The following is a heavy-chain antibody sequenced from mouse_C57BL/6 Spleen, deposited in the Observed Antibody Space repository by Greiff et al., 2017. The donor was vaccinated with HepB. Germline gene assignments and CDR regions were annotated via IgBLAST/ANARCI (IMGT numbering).Heavy chain of an antibody. J-gene: IGHJ3*01. Sequence: VQLQESGAELVRPGASVTLSCKASGYTFTDYEMHWVKQTPVHGLEWIGAIDPETGGTAYNQKFKGKAILTADKSSSTAYMELRSRTAEDSAVYYCTRGGTWGFAYWGQGTLVTVSA. CDR3: TRGGTWGFAY. V-gene: IGHV1-15*01. CDR1: GYTFTDYE. CDR2: IDPETGGT.